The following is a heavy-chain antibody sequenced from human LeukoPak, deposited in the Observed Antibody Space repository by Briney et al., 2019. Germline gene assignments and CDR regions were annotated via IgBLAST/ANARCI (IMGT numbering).Heavy chain of an antibody. J-gene: IGHJ4*02. D-gene: IGHD6-13*01. CDR2: ISYDGSNK. CDR3: ARGVRGSSWVSFEY. Sequence: GGSLRLSCAASGFSFNSYSMHWIRQAPGKGLEWVALISYDGSNKDYANSVKGRFTISRDNSKNTLYVQINSLRAEDTAVYYCARGVRGSSWVSFEYWGQGTLVTVS. V-gene: IGHV3-30*04. CDR1: GFSFNSYS.